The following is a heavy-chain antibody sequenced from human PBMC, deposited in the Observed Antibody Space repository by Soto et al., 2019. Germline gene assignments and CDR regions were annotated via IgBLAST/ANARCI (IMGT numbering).Heavy chain of an antibody. CDR2: ISYDGSNE. V-gene: IGHV3-30-3*01. CDR1: GFTFSSYA. J-gene: IGHJ6*02. Sequence: PGGSLRLSCAASGFTFSSYAMHWVRQAPGKGLEWVAVISYDGSNEYYADSVKGRFTISRDNSKNTLYLQMNSLRAEDTAVYYCARSIIAVAGMGYYYGMDVWGQGTTVTVSS. CDR3: ARSIIAVAGMGYYYGMDV. D-gene: IGHD6-19*01.